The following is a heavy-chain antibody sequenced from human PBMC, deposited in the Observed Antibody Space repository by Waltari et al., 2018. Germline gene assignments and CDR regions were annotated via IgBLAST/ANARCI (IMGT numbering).Heavy chain of an antibody. CDR3: ARWYSSGRNSGGFDY. CDR2: ISYDGRNK. CDR1: GFTFREYA. Sequence: QVQLVESGGGVVQPGGSLRLSCAASGFTFREYAMPWVRPAPGKGLEWVTLISYDGRNKYYADSVKGRFTISRDNSKNTLYLQMNSLRAEDTAVYYCARWYSSGRNSGGFDYWGQGTLVTVSS. J-gene: IGHJ4*02. V-gene: IGHV3-33*01. D-gene: IGHD6-19*01.